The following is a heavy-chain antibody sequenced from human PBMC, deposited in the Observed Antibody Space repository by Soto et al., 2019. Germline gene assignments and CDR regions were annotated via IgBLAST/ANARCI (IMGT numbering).Heavy chain of an antibody. D-gene: IGHD6-25*01. J-gene: IGHJ5*01. CDR1: GYTFTNFA. CDR3: ARGGAARHLDS. V-gene: IGHV1-18*01. Sequence: ASVKVSCKTSGYTFTNFALSWVRQAPGQGLEWIGFVSANNGFTHFAQKFQGRVSVKTNTSTNTVYLDLRSLSSDDTAVYYCARGGAARHLDSWGQGTPVTVSS. CDR2: VSANNGFT.